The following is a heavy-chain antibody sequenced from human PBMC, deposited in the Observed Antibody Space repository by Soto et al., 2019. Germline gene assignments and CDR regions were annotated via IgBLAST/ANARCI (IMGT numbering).Heavy chain of an antibody. CDR3: ASHGPGSERYYDFWSGLHIDY. D-gene: IGHD3-3*01. CDR1: GGSIRRSSYY. CDR2: SYYSWST. J-gene: IGHJ4*02. V-gene: IGHV4-39*01. Sequence: LETLSLTCPVSGGSIRRSSYYWGWIRQPCGKGLEWIGSSYYSWSTYYNPSLKIRATLPVDTSKNHFSLKTSSVTAADTAVYYCASHGPGSERYYDFWSGLHIDYWGQATLLTTSS.